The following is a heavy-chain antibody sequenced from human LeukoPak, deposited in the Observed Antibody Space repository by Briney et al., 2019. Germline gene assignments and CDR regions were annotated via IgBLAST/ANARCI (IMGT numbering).Heavy chain of an antibody. CDR1: GGSFSGYY. Sequence: SETLSLTCAVYGGSFSGYYWSWIRQPPGKGREWIGEIYHSGSTNYNPSLKSRLTISVDTSKNQFSLKLSSVTAADTAVYYCARAYCSSTSCRNWFDPWGQGTLVTASS. J-gene: IGHJ5*02. CDR3: ARAYCSSTSCRNWFDP. V-gene: IGHV4-34*01. CDR2: IYHSGST. D-gene: IGHD2-2*01.